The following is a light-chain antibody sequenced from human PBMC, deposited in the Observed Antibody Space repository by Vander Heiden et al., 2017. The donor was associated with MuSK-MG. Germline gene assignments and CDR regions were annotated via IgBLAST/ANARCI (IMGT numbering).Light chain of an antibody. Sequence: DIQITQSPPSLSASVRDRVTITCRASQGINIYLNWYQQRPGKAPKLLIYAASTLQSGVPSRFSGSGSGTDFTLTINSLQPEDFATYYCQHYDNFPHTFGQGTRLEIK. CDR2: AAS. J-gene: IGKJ2*01. CDR1: QGINIY. V-gene: IGKV1-39*01. CDR3: QHYDNFPHT.